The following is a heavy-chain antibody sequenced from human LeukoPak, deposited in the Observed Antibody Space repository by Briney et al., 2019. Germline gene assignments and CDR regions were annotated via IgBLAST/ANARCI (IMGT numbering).Heavy chain of an antibody. J-gene: IGHJ4*02. Sequence: PSETLSLTCTVSGGSISSYYWSWIRQPAGKGLEWIGRIYISGSTNYNPSLKSRVTMSVDTSKNQFSLKLSSVTAADTAVYYCARQGGSGSYLRRNYYFDYWGQGTLVTVSS. CDR2: IYISGST. V-gene: IGHV4-4*07. CDR3: ARQGGSGSYLRRNYYFDY. CDR1: GGSISSYY. D-gene: IGHD3-10*01.